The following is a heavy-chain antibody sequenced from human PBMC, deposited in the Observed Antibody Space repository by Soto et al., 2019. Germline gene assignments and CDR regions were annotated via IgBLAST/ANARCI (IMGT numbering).Heavy chain of an antibody. J-gene: IGHJ4*02. CDR3: AIRGASQWLKF. CDR2: IYTGDSDT. CDR1: GYSFSSYW. Sequence: PRGALKISCKGFGYSFSSYWIRWVPQVPGKGLEWMGIIYTGDSDTRYSPPFQGQVTISADKSISTAYLQWSSLKASDTAIYYCAIRGASQWLKFWGQGTLVTVSS. D-gene: IGHD6-19*01. V-gene: IGHV5-51*01.